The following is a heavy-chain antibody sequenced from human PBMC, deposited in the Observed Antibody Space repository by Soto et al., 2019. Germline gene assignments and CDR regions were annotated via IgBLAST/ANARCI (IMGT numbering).Heavy chain of an antibody. V-gene: IGHV4-59*03. CDR1: GGSTSSYY. Sequence: PSETLSLTCTVSGGSTSSYYWSWIRQPPGKGLEWIGYIYYSGSTTYNPSLKSRVTISVDTSKKQFSLKLGSVTAADTAVYYCARSTSAWHAGNFDYWGQGTLVTVSS. CDR2: IYYSGST. J-gene: IGHJ4*02. CDR3: ARSTSAWHAGNFDY. D-gene: IGHD1-26*01.